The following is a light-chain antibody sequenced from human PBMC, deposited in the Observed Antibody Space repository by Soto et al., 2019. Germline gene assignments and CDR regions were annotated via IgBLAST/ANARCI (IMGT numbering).Light chain of an antibody. Sequence: EIVLTQSPGTLSLSPGERATLSCRASQSINSRYLAWYQQKPGQAPRLLIYGASSRATGIPDRFSGSGSGKDFTLPISRLEPEDFAGYYCQQFGSSPGFTFGPGTKVDIK. CDR2: GAS. CDR3: QQFGSSPGFT. CDR1: QSINSRY. J-gene: IGKJ3*01. V-gene: IGKV3-20*01.